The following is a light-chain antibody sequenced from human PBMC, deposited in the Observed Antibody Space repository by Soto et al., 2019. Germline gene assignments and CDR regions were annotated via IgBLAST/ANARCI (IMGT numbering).Light chain of an antibody. Sequence: QSAVTQPASVSGSPGQSMTISCTGTSSDVGGYYYVSWYQHHPGKAPKLMIYQVSNRPSGVSNRFSGSKSGNTASLTISGLQAEDEADYYCSSYTSSNTFYVFGTGTKVTVL. CDR1: SSDVGGYYY. CDR3: SSYTSSNTFYV. J-gene: IGLJ1*01. CDR2: QVS. V-gene: IGLV2-14*01.